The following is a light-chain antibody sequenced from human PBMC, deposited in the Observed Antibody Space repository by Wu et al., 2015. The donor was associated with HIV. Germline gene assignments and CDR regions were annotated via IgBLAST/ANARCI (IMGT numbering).Light chain of an antibody. J-gene: IGKJ2*01. CDR3: QHYSSSPTMYT. CDR2: XPP. V-gene: IGKV3-20*01. Sequence: PGHGSHGXSSMXPPSRAELASHDRFSGSESGTDFTLTISRLEPEDFAVYYCQHYSSSPTMYTFGQGTKLEIK.